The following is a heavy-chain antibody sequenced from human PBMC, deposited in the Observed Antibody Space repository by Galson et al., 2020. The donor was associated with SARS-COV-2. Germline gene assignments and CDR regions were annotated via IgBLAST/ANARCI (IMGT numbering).Heavy chain of an antibody. V-gene: IGHV3-33*01. J-gene: IGHJ3*02. CDR1: GFPFRGYG. CDR3: AIDRDILSGYDVSNTWYDAFDI. D-gene: IGHD3-9*01. Sequence: GGSLRLSCAASGFPFRGYGMLWVRQAPRKGLEWIAVIWHDENNKYYADSVKGRFTISRDNSKNTLHLQMNNLSAEDTAVYYCAIDRDILSGYDVSNTWYDAFDIWGQGTMVTVSS. CDR2: IWHDENNK.